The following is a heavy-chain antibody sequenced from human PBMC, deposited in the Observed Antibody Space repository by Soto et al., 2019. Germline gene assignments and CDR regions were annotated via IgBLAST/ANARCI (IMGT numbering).Heavy chain of an antibody. Sequence: QVQLVESGGGVVQPGRSLRLSCAASEFTFSNYGMHWVRQAPGKGLEWVAVILNDGSNRYHADSVKDRFTISRDNSKNMLYLQMNSLRAEDTDVYYCARDDEYSGNGMDVWGQGTTVTVS. D-gene: IGHD3-10*01. J-gene: IGHJ6*02. CDR2: ILNDGSNR. CDR1: EFTFSNYG. V-gene: IGHV3-33*01. CDR3: ARDDEYSGNGMDV.